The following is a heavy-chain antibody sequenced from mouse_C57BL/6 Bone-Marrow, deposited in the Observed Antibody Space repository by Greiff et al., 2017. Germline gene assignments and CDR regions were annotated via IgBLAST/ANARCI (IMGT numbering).Heavy chain of an antibody. CDR2: IDPSDSYT. V-gene: IGHV1-69*01. CDR3: ARDPLITTVVAKGWYFDV. CDR1: GYTFTSYW. D-gene: IGHD1-1*01. Sequence: QQSCKASGYTFTSYWMHWVKQRPGQGLEWIGEIDPSDSYTNYNQKFKGKSTLTVDKSSSTAYMQLSSLTSEDSAVYYCARDPLITTVVAKGWYFDVWGTGTTVTVSS. J-gene: IGHJ1*03.